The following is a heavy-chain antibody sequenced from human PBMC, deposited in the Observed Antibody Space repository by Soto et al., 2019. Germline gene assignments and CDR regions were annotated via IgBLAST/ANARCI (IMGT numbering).Heavy chain of an antibody. Sequence: GGSLRLSCAASGFTVSSNYMSWVRQAPGKGLEWVSVIYSGGSTYYADSVKGRFTISRHNSKNTLYLQMNSLRAEDTAVYYCAKTANGWFSAFDIWGQGTMVTVSS. CDR1: GFTVSSNY. D-gene: IGHD6-19*01. CDR2: IYSGGST. V-gene: IGHV3-53*01. CDR3: AKTANGWFSAFDI. J-gene: IGHJ3*02.